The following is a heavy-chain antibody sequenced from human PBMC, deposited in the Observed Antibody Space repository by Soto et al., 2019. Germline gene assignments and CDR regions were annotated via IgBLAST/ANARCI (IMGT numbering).Heavy chain of an antibody. D-gene: IGHD3-3*01. CDR1: GFPFDSYS. V-gene: IGHV3-21*01. CDR3: AREANTIYAPHGLDV. Sequence: GGSLTLSCAVSGFPFDSYSMSWVRQAPGQGLEWLASLSSGSFYIFHADSIRGRFTISRDDAKNLLFLQMNSLTIEDTATYYCAREANTIYAPHGLDVWGQGTAVTVSS. CDR2: LSSGSFYI. J-gene: IGHJ6*02.